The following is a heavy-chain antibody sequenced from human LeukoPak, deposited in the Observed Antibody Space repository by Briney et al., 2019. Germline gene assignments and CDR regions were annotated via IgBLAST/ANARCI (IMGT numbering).Heavy chain of an antibody. D-gene: IGHD2-15*01. J-gene: IGHJ5*02. CDR1: GYTFTGYY. CDR3: ARDPLGYCSGGSCYFWFDP. Sequence: GASVKVSCKASGYTFTGYYMHWVRQAPGQVLEWMGWINPNSGGTNYAQKFQGRVTMTRDTSISTAYMELSRLRSDDTAVYYCARDPLGYCSGGSCYFWFDPWGQGTLVTVSS. V-gene: IGHV1-2*02. CDR2: INPNSGGT.